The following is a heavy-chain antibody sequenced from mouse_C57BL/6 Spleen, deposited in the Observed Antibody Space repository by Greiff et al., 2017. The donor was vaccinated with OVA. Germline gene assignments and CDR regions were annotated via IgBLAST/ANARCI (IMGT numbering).Heavy chain of an antibody. CDR2: ISSGSSTI. J-gene: IGHJ2*01. D-gene: IGHD1-1*01. V-gene: IGHV5-17*01. CDR1: GFTFSDYG. CDR3: AATVVATEYFDY. Sequence: EVHLVESGGGLVKPGGSLKLSCAASGFTFSDYGMHWVRQAPEKGLEWVAYISSGSSTIYYADTVKGRFTISRDNAKNTLFLQMTSLRSEDTAMYYCAATVVATEYFDYWGQGTTLTVSS.